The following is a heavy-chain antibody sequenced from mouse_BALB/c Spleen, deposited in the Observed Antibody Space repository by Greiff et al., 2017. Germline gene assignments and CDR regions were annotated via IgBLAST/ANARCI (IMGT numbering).Heavy chain of an antibody. CDR3: AKQGGNYVPAWFAY. V-gene: IGHV2-3*01. CDR1: GFSLTSYG. CDR2: IWGDGST. J-gene: IGHJ3*01. Sequence: VKLVESGPGLVAPSQSLSITCTVSGFSLTSYGVSWVRQPPGKGLEWLGVIWGDGSTNYHSAPISRLSISKDNSKSQVFLKLNSLQTDDTATYYGAKQGGNYVPAWFAYWGQGTLVTVSA. D-gene: IGHD2-1*01.